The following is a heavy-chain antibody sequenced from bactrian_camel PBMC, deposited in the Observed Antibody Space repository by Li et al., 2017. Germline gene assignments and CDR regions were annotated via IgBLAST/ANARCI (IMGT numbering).Heavy chain of an antibody. J-gene: IGHJ4*01. CDR2: IYSGLGT. D-gene: IGHD7*01. V-gene: IGHV3S53*01. CDR3: AARGGGCHTSPEEYSD. Sequence: QVQLVESGGGSVQAGGSLRLSCAASGYLGRINCMAWFRQAPGKEREVVATIYSGLGTFYASSVRGRFTISQDNAKNTVYLQMNNLSPEDTAMYHCAARGGGCHTSPEEYSDWGQGTQVTVS. CDR1: GYLGRINC.